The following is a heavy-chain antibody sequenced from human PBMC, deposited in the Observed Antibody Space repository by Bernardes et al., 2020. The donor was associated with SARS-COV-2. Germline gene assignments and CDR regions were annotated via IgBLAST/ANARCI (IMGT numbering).Heavy chain of an antibody. CDR3: ARGAEEVVPAAPMIDY. CDR2: INPNSGGT. J-gene: IGHJ4*02. CDR1: SYTFAGYY. Sequence: ASFKVSYKASSYTFAGYYMHWVRQAPRQGLDWMGWINPNSGGTNYAQKFQGRVTMTRDTSISTAYMELSRLRSDDTAVYYCARGAEEVVPAAPMIDYWGQGTLVTVS. V-gene: IGHV1-2*02. D-gene: IGHD2-2*01.